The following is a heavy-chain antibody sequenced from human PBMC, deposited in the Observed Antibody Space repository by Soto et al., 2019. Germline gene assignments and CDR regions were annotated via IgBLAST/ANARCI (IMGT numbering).Heavy chain of an antibody. D-gene: IGHD3-10*01. CDR1: GFTFDDYA. J-gene: IGHJ6*02. CDR3: AKDIRGSGLYYYYYGMDV. Sequence: GGSLRLSCAASGFTFDDYAMHWVRQAPGKGLEWVSGISWNSGSIGYADSVKGRFTISRDNAKNSLYLQMNSLRAEDTALYYCAKDIRGSGLYYYYYGMDVWGQGTTVTVS. CDR2: ISWNSGSI. V-gene: IGHV3-9*01.